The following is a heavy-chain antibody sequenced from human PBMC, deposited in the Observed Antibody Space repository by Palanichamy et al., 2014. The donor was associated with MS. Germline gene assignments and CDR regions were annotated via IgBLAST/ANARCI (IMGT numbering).Heavy chain of an antibody. CDR1: GGTFSSYT. V-gene: IGHV1-69*08. Sequence: QVQLVQSGAEVKKPGSSVKVSCKASGGTFSSYTISWVRQAPGQGLEWMGRIIPILGIANYAQKFQGRVTITADKSTSTAYMELSSLRSEDTAVYYCAREGAVAVTGGYYFDYWGQGTLVTVSS. CDR3: AREGAVAVTGGYYFDY. CDR2: IIPILGIA. J-gene: IGHJ4*02. D-gene: IGHD6-19*01.